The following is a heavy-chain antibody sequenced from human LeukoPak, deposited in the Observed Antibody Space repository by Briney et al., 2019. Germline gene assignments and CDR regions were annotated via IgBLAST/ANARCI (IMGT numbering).Heavy chain of an antibody. D-gene: IGHD4-11*01. CDR1: GFTVSSNY. CDR2: ISGSGGST. Sequence: QTGGSLRLSCAASGFTVSSNYMSWVRQAPGKGLEWVSVISGSGGSTYYADSVKGRFTISRDNSKNTLYLQMNSLRAEDTAVYYCAKGPLHGGYWGQGTLVTVSS. J-gene: IGHJ4*02. V-gene: IGHV3-23*01. CDR3: AKGPLHGGY.